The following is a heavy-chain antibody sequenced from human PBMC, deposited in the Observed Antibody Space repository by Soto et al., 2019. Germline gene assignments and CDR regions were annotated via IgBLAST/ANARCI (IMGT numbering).Heavy chain of an antibody. V-gene: IGHV3-23*01. CDR3: AKRPGSSNS. CDR1: GFAFTTYA. Sequence: EVQLLESGGGLVQTGGSLRLSCAASGFAFTTYAMSWVRQAPGKGLEWVSSISRTGGSTFYADSVKGRFTISRDNSKNTLXLQLNSLXAXXTAXXXCAKRPGSSNSWGQGTLVTVSS. CDR2: ISRTGGST. J-gene: IGHJ4*02.